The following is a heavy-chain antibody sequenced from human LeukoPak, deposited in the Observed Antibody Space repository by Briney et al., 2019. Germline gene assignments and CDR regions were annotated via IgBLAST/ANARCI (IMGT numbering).Heavy chain of an antibody. V-gene: IGHV1-8*01. J-gene: IGHJ4*02. D-gene: IGHD6-13*01. CDR1: GYTFTSYD. CDR2: MNPNSGNT. Sequence: ASVKVSCKASGYTFTSYDINWMRQATGQGLEWMGWMNPNSGNTGYAQKFQGRVTMTRNTSISTAYMELSSLRSEDTAVYYCARGFFRSIAAVDYWGQGTLVTVSS. CDR3: ARGFFRSIAAVDY.